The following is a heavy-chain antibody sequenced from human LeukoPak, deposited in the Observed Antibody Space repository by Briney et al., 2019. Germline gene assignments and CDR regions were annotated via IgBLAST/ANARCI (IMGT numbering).Heavy chain of an antibody. CDR1: GFTFSNAW. CDR2: IKSKADCGTA. Sequence: GGSLRLSCAASGFTFSNAWMSWVRQAPGKGREWVGRIKSKADCGTAVYAAPVKGRFTISRDDSKNPLYLQMNSLKTEDTAVYYCNNYYGSGSYHNVVDYWGQGTLVPVSS. J-gene: IGHJ4*02. CDR3: NNYYGSGSYHNVVDY. D-gene: IGHD3-10*01. V-gene: IGHV3-15*01.